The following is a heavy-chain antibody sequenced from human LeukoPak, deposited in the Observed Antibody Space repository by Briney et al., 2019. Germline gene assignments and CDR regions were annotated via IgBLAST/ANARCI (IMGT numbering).Heavy chain of an antibody. D-gene: IGHD1-26*01. V-gene: IGHV3-74*01. CDR3: AREYSGSYFDFDY. CDR1: GLTFSSYW. Sequence: GGSLRLSCAASGLTFSSYWMHWVRQAPGKGLVWVSRINSDGSSTSYADSVKGRFTISRDNAKNTLYLQTNSLRAEDTAVYYCAREYSGSYFDFDYWGQGTLVTVSS. J-gene: IGHJ4*02. CDR2: INSDGSST.